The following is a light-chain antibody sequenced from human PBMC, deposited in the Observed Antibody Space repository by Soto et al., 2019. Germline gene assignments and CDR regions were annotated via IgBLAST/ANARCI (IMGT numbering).Light chain of an antibody. Sequence: ESVLTPSPGALSLSPEERATISCRASQSVSSSNLAWYRQKPGQAPKLLIYGASSRATSIPNRFSGSGSGTDFTLTISRLEPEDFAVYYCQQYGSSPTTFGQGTRLEIK. CDR2: GAS. CDR1: QSVSSSN. CDR3: QQYGSSPTT. V-gene: IGKV3-20*01. J-gene: IGKJ5*01.